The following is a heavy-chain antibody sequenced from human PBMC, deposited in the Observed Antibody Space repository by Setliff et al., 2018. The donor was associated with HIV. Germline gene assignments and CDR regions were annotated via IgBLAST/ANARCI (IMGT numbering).Heavy chain of an antibody. V-gene: IGHV4-59*11. J-gene: IGHJ4*02. Sequence: SETLSLTCTVSGPSINIHYWSWIRQSPGKAFEWIGYIYSTGSTNYNPSLQSRFTISMVASRNQFSLKVTSVTAADTAVYYCAKGAGFYGDYTFDHWGQGRQVTVSS. CDR1: GPSINIHY. D-gene: IGHD4-17*01. CDR3: AKGAGFYGDYTFDH. CDR2: IYSTGST.